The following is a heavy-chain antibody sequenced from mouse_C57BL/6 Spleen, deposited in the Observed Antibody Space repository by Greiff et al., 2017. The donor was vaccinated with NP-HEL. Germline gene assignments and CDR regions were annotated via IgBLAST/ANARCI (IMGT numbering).Heavy chain of an antibody. J-gene: IGHJ1*03. D-gene: IGHD1-1*01. V-gene: IGHV1-80*01. Sequence: VQLQQSGAELVKPGASVKISCKASGYAFSSYWMNWVKQRPGKGLEWIGQIYPGDGDTNYNGKFKGKATLTADKSSSTAYMQLSSLNSDDSAVYFCARSGVITTVVATPYWYFDVWGTGTTVTVSS. CDR1: GYAFSSYW. CDR3: ARSGVITTVVATPYWYFDV. CDR2: IYPGDGDT.